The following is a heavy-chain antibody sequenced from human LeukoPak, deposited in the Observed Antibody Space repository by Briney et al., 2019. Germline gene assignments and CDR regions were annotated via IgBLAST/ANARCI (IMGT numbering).Heavy chain of an antibody. CDR3: AKSSGDDILTGYYIPGSFCDY. V-gene: IGHV3-23*01. CDR1: GFTFSSYA. Sequence: GGSLRLSCAASGFTFSSYAMSWVRQAPGKGLEWVSAISGSGGSTYYADSVKGRFTISRDNSKNTLYLQMNSLRAEDTAVYYCAKSSGDDILTGYYIPGSFCDYWGQGTLVTVSS. D-gene: IGHD3-9*01. J-gene: IGHJ4*02. CDR2: ISGSGGST.